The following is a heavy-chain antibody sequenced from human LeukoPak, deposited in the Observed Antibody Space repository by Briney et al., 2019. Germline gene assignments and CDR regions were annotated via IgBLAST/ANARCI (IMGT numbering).Heavy chain of an antibody. CDR1: GGSISSYY. J-gene: IGHJ3*02. CDR3: AREGGATATSDAFDI. D-gene: IGHD2-21*02. Sequence: SETLSLTCTVSGGSISSYYWSWIRQPPGKGLEWIGYIYYSGSTDYNPSLTSRVTISVATSKNQFSLKLSSVTAADTAVYYCAREGGATATSDAFDIWGQGTMVTVSS. V-gene: IGHV4-59*01. CDR2: IYYSGST.